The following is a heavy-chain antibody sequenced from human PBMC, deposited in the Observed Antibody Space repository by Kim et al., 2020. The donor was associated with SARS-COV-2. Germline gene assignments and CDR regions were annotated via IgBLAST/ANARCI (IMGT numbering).Heavy chain of an antibody. V-gene: IGHV4-31*03. CDR2: IYYSGST. CDR1: GGSISSGGYY. Sequence: SETLSLTCTVSGGSISSGGYYWSWIRQHPGKGLEWIGYIYYSGSTSYNQSLKSRVTISVDTSKNQFSLKLSSVTAADTAVDYCARVNTAMIVVVTYFDYWGQGTLVTVSS. CDR3: ARVNTAMIVVVTYFDY. D-gene: IGHD3-22*01. J-gene: IGHJ4*02.